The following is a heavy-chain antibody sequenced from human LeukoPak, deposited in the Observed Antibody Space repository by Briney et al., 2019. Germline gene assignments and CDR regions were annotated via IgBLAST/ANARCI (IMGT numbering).Heavy chain of an antibody. CDR1: GFTVSSNY. Sequence: GGSLRLSCAASGFTVSSNYMSWVRQAPGKGLEWVSSISSSSSYIYYADSVKGRFTISRDNAKNSLYLQMNSLRAEDTAVYYCAREWGRRDFWSGYYYFDYWGQGTLVTVSS. J-gene: IGHJ4*02. CDR3: AREWGRRDFWSGYYYFDY. V-gene: IGHV3-21*01. D-gene: IGHD3-3*01. CDR2: ISSSSSYI.